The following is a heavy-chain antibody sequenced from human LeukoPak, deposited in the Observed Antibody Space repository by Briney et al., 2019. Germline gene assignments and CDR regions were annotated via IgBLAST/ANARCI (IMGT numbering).Heavy chain of an antibody. CDR2: IFYSGST. J-gene: IGHJ6*02. Sequence: SETLSLTCTVSGDSISSYYWSWIRQPPGKGLEWIGYIFYSGSTNYNPSLKSRVTISIDTSKNQFSLKLSSVTAADTAVYHCARDNWNYGSSMDVWGQGTTVTVSS. CDR1: GDSISSYY. V-gene: IGHV4-59*01. D-gene: IGHD1-7*01. CDR3: ARDNWNYGSSMDV.